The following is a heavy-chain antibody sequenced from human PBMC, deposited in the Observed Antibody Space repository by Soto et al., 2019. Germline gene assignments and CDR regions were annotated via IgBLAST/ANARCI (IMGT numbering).Heavy chain of an antibody. CDR1: GGSISSYY. V-gene: IGHV4-59*01. CDR2: IYYSGST. Sequence: SETLSLTCTVSGGSISSYYWSWIRQPPGKGLEWIGYIYYSGSTNYNPSLKSRVTISVDTSKNQFSLKLSSVTAADTAVYYCARDWGREGDFWSGYYMDGMDVWGQGTTVTVSS. J-gene: IGHJ6*02. D-gene: IGHD3-3*01. CDR3: ARDWGREGDFWSGYYMDGMDV.